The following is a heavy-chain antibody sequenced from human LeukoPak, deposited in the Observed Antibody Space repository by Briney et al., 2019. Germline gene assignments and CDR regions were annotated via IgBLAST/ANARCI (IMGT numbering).Heavy chain of an antibody. D-gene: IGHD3-3*01. Sequence: GASVKVSCKVSGYTLTELSMHWVRQAPGKGLEWMGGFDPEDGETIYAQKFQGGVTMTEDTSTDTAYMELSSLRSEDTAVYYCATEGKAAFDFWSGFHDYWGQGTLVTVSS. V-gene: IGHV1-24*01. CDR3: ATEGKAAFDFWSGFHDY. CDR1: GYTLTELS. CDR2: FDPEDGET. J-gene: IGHJ4*02.